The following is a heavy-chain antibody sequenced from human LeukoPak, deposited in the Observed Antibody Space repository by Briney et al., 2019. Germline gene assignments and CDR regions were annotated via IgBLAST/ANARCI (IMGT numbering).Heavy chain of an antibody. CDR1: GFTFSSYS. J-gene: IGHJ3*02. Sequence: GGSLRLSCAASGFTFSSYSMSWVRQGPGKGLEWVSSISSSSTYKYYAGSVKGRFTIPRDNAKNSLSLLMNSLRAEDTAVYYCARDLSSRGYTYGTPAFTFDIWGQGTMVTVSS. D-gene: IGHD5-18*01. CDR2: ISSSSTYK. V-gene: IGHV3-21*01. CDR3: ARDLSSRGYTYGTPAFTFDI.